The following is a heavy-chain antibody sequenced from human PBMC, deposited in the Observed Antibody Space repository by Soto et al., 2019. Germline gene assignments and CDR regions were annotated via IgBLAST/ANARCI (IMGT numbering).Heavy chain of an antibody. CDR1: GGSISSSNW. Sequence: PSETLSLTCAVSGGSISSSNWWSWVRQPPGKGLEWIGEIYHSGSTNYNPSLKSRVTISVDKSKNQFSLKLSSVTAADTAVYYRARADSSGYYALFDYWGQGTLVTVSS. D-gene: IGHD3-22*01. J-gene: IGHJ4*02. CDR3: ARADSSGYYALFDY. V-gene: IGHV4-4*02. CDR2: IYHSGST.